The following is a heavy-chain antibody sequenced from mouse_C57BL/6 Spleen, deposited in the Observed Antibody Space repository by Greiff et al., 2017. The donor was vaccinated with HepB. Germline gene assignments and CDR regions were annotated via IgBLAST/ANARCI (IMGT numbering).Heavy chain of an antibody. CDR1: GYTFTAYT. CDR2: FYPGSGSI. CDR3: ARHEAPGRYGSRHFDY. Sequence: QVQLQQSGAELVKPGASVQLSCKASGYTFTAYTIHWVKQRSGQGLEWIGWFYPGSGSIKYNEKFKDKATLTADKSSSTVYMELSRLTSDDSAVYCCARHEAPGRYGSRHFDYWGQGTTLTVSS. J-gene: IGHJ2*01. V-gene: IGHV1-62-2*01. D-gene: IGHD1-1*01.